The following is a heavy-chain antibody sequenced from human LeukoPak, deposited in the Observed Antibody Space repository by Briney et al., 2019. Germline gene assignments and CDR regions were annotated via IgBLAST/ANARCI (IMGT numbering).Heavy chain of an antibody. V-gene: IGHV4-59*08. CDR2: IYYSGST. Sequence: SETLSLTCTVSGGSISTYYWSWIRQPPGKGLECIGYIYYSGSTNYNPSLKSRVTISVDTSKNQFSLKVSSVTAADTAVYYCARGPRYCTGGSCYSGYFDYWGQGTLVTVSS. D-gene: IGHD2-15*01. CDR3: ARGPRYCTGGSCYSGYFDY. J-gene: IGHJ4*02. CDR1: GGSISTYY.